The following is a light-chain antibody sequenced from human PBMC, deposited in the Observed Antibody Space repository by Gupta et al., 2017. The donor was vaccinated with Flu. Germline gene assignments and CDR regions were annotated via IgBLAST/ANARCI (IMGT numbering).Light chain of an antibody. CDR2: KAS. CDR1: QSISSD. V-gene: IGKV1-5*03. Sequence: DIQMTQSPSTLSASVGDRVTITCRASQSISSDLAWYQQKPGKAPNLLIYKASSLESGVPSRFSGSASGTEFTLTISSLQPDDFATYYCQQYTRYPWTFGQGTKVEIK. CDR3: QQYTRYPWT. J-gene: IGKJ1*01.